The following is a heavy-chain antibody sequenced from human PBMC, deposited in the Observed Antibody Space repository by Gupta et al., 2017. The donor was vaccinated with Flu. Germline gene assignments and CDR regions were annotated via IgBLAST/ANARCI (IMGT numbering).Heavy chain of an antibody. CDR3: ARLLPSMNMVTA. J-gene: IGHJ5*02. Sequence: SWFRQPPGKGLEWVGEINQSGTTHYNPSLKGRVTMSVDSSKTQLYLKLTSVTAADTAVYYCARLLPSMNMVTAWGQGTLVTVSS. D-gene: IGHD2-21*02. V-gene: IGHV4-34*01. CDR2: INQSGTT.